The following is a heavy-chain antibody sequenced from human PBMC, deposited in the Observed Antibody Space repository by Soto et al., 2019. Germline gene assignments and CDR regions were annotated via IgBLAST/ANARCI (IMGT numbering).Heavy chain of an antibody. D-gene: IGHD4-17*01. CDR1: GYTFTSYG. CDR3: ARGTTVEKGNY. Sequence: QVQLVQSGAEVKKPGASVKVSCKASGYTFTSYGISWVRQAPGQGREWMGWISAYNGNTNYAQRLQGRVTMATDTSTSTAYMELGSLRTEDTAVYDCARGTTVEKGNYWGQGTRVTVSS. V-gene: IGHV1-18*01. CDR2: ISAYNGNT. J-gene: IGHJ4*02.